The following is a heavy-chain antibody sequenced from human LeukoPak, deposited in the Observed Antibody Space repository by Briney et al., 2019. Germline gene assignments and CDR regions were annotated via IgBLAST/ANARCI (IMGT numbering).Heavy chain of an antibody. CDR3: ARGYCSSTSCYSYYYGMDV. J-gene: IGHJ6*02. V-gene: IGHV1-69*13. CDR1: GGTFSSYT. D-gene: IGHD2-2*01. CDR2: IIPKFGTA. Sequence: GASVKVSCKASGGTFSSYTISWVRQAPGQGLEWMGGIIPKFGTAKYAQKFQDGVTITADESTSTAYMELSSLRSEDTAVYYCARGYCSSTSCYSYYYGMDVWGRGTTVTVSS.